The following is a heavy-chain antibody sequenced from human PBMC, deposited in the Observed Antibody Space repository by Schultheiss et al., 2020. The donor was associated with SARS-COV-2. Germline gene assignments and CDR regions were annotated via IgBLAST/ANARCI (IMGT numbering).Heavy chain of an antibody. J-gene: IGHJ4*02. CDR3: ARGAAVAGSSRGPTGY. V-gene: IGHV4-59*01. CDR2: IYYSGST. CDR1: GGSISSYY. Sequence: SETLSLTCTVSGGSISSYYWSWIRQPPGKGLEWIGYIYYSGSTNYNPSLKSRVTISVYTSKNQFSLKLSSVTAADTAVYYCARGAAVAGSSRGPTGYWGQGTLVTVSS. D-gene: IGHD6-19*01.